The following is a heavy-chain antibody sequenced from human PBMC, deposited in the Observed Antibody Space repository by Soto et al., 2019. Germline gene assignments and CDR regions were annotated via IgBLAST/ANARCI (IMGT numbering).Heavy chain of an antibody. CDR1: GYTFTSYA. D-gene: IGHD3-3*01. J-gene: IGHJ5*02. CDR2: INAGNGNT. V-gene: IGHV1-3*01. Sequence: ASVKVSCKASGYTFTSYAMHWVRLAPGQRLEWMGWINAGNGNTKYSQKFQGRVTITRDTSASTAYMELSSLRSEDTAVYYCARDRYYDFWSGLFAPWGQGTLVTVSS. CDR3: ARDRYYDFWSGLFAP.